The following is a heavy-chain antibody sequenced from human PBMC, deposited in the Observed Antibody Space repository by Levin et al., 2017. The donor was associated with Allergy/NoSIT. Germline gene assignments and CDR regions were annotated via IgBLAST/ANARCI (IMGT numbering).Heavy chain of an antibody. D-gene: IGHD2-8*02. V-gene: IGHV3-48*02. CDR3: ATSPLICTGDTCYNYYYYTDV. CDR2: ISSSSRAI. J-gene: IGHJ6*03. CDR1: GFTLSSYS. Sequence: GGSLRLSCAASGFTLSSYSMNWVRQAPGKGLEWISYISSSSRAIYYADSVQGRFTISRDNAENSLYLQLNSLRDEDTAVYYCATSPLICTGDTCYNYYYYTDVWGKGTTVTVS.